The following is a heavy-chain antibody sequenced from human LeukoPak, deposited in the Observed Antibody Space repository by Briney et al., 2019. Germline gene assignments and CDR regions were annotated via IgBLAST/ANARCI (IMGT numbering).Heavy chain of an antibody. D-gene: IGHD6-13*01. CDR1: GYTFTGYY. CDR3: ARGRPDCSSCPYGDFDY. V-gene: IGHV1-2*02. CDR2: INPNSGGT. Sequence: ASVKVSCKASGYTFTGYYMHWVRQAPGQGLEWMGWINPNSGGTNYAQKFQGRVTMTRDTSISTAYMELSRLRSDDTAVYYCARGRPDCSSCPYGDFDYWGQGTLVTVSS. J-gene: IGHJ4*02.